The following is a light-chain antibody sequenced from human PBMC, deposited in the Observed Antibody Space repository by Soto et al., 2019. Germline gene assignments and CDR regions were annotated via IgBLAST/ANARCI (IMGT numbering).Light chain of an antibody. CDR1: QSINGRY. J-gene: IGKJ1*01. Sequence: EIVLTQSPGTLSLSPGERATLSCRASQSINGRYLAWYQQKPGPAPRLLIYGASGRAAGTPDRFSCSGSGTEFTLTISRLEPEDFAVYYCQQYGSSPPTFGQGTKVEIK. CDR3: QQYGSSPPT. V-gene: IGKV3-20*01. CDR2: GAS.